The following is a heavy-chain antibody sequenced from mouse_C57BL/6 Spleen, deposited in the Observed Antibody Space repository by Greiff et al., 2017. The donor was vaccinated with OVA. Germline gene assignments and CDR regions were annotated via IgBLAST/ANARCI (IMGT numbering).Heavy chain of an antibody. CDR2: ISDGGSYT. V-gene: IGHV5-4*01. CDR1: GFTFSSYA. D-gene: IGHD2-1*01. Sequence: EVQRVESGGGLVKPGGSLKLSCAASGFTFSSYAMSWVRQTPEKRLAWVATISDGGSYTYYPDNVKGRFTISRDNAKNNLYLQMSHLKSEDTAMYYCARDGNYGYCDVWGTGTTVTVSA. CDR3: ARDGNYGYCDV. J-gene: IGHJ1*03.